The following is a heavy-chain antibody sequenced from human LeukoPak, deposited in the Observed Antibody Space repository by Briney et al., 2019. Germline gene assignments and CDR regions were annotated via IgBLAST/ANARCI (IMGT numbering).Heavy chain of an antibody. CDR2: IKQDGSEK. CDR1: GFTFSSYW. D-gene: IGHD1-26*01. CDR3: ARTLSLDGSSSHYYYYSMDV. Sequence: GGSLRLSCAASGFTFSSYWMSWVRQAPGKGLEWVANIKQDGSEKYYVDSVKGRFTISRDNAKNSLYLQMNSLRAEDTAVYYCARTLSLDGSSSHYYYYSMDVWGKGTTVTVSS. J-gene: IGHJ6*03. V-gene: IGHV3-7*01.